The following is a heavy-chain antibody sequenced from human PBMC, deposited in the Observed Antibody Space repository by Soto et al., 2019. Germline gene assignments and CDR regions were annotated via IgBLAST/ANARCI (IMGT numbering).Heavy chain of an antibody. Sequence: QVQLVQSGAEVKKPGASVKVSCKTSGYTFTNFGLSWVRQAPGQGLEWMGWISAYNGNTNYAQNFQGRVTMTTDTSTSTAYMELRSLSSDATAVYSCARGGTPIDYWCQGTLVTVSS. CDR1: GYTFTNFG. J-gene: IGHJ4*02. CDR3: ARGGTPIDY. D-gene: IGHD3-16*01. CDR2: ISAYNGNT. V-gene: IGHV1-18*01.